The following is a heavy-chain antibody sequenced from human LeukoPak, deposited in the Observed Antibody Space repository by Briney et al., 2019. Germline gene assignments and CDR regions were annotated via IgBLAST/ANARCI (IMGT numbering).Heavy chain of an antibody. CDR2: INHSGST. Sequence: SETLSLTCAVYGGSFSGYYWSWIRQPPGKGLEWIGEINHSGSTNYNPSLKSRVTISVDTSKNQFSLKLSSVTAADTAGYYCAVAMVRGVIWRVNWFDPWGQGTLVTVSS. D-gene: IGHD3-10*01. V-gene: IGHV4-34*01. J-gene: IGHJ5*02. CDR3: AVAMVRGVIWRVNWFDP. CDR1: GGSFSGYY.